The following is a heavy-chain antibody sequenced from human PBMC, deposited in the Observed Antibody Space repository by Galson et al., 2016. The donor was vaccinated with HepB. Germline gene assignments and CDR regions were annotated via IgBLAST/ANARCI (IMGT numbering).Heavy chain of an antibody. CDR3: ARGGASSKYLDF. CDR1: GVSISGSY. V-gene: IGHV4-59*01. D-gene: IGHD3-16*01. CDR2: VHYSGSI. J-gene: IGHJ4*02. Sequence: SETLSLTCSVSGVSISGSYWSWIRQPPGKGLEWIGYVHYSGSIFYNPSVNSRVTISLDTSTNQFSLNLISVTAADTAVYFCARGGASSKYLDFWGQGTLVTVSS.